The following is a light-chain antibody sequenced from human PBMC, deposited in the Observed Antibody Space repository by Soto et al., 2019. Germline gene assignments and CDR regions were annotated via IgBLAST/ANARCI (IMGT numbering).Light chain of an antibody. J-gene: IGKJ4*02. Sequence: EIVMTQSPATLSVSPGERATLSCRASQSVSSNLAWYQQKTGQAPRLLIYGASTRATGIPARFSGSGSGKEVTHPISSLQSEDVAVDYCYLYNGWPRLTFGGGTKVEIK. CDR1: QSVSSN. CDR3: YLYNGWPRLT. CDR2: GAS. V-gene: IGKV3-15*01.